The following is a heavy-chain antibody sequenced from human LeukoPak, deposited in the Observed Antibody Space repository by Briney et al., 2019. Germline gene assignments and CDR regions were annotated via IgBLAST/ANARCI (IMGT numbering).Heavy chain of an antibody. V-gene: IGHV3-30*03. CDR2: ISYDGSNK. D-gene: IGHD3-3*01. CDR1: GFTFSSYG. J-gene: IGHJ6*03. Sequence: QSGGSLRLSCAASGFTFSSYGMHWVRQAPGKGLEWVAVISYDGSNKYYADSVKGRFTISRDNSKNTLYLQMNSLRAEDTAVYYCARARTFGVVPQVYYYYYMDVWGKGTTVTVSS. CDR3: ARARTFGVVPQVYYYYYMDV.